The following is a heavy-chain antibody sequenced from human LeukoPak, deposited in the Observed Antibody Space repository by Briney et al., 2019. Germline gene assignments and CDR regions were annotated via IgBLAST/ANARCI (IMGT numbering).Heavy chain of an antibody. J-gene: IGHJ5*02. Sequence: GGSLRLSCAASGFTFSSYAVSWVRQAPGKGVEWVSSISGSGWSKYYADSVKGRFTISRENSKNTLYLQMNSLRVEDTAIYYCAKDPRGNYVAWLDPWGQGTLVTVSS. CDR2: ISGSGWSK. CDR3: AKDPRGNYVAWLDP. V-gene: IGHV3-23*01. D-gene: IGHD4-11*01. CDR1: GFTFSSYA.